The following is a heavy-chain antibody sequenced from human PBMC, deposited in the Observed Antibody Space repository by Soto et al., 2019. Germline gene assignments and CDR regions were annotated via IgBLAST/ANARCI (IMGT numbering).Heavy chain of an antibody. D-gene: IGHD3-9*01. V-gene: IGHV4-31*03. CDR2: IYYSGNT. CDR1: GASISSTTYC. J-gene: IGHJ3*02. Sequence: KPSETLSLTCTVSGASISSTTYCWSWIRQHPGKGLEWIGDIYYSGNTYYNPSLKSRVSLSVDTSMNQFSLKLTSVTAADTAVYYCARGGSNDWQVAFDIWGQGTMVT. CDR3: ARGGSNDWQVAFDI.